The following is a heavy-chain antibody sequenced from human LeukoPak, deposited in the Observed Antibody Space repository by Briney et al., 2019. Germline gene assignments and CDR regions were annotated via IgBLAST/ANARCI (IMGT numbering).Heavy chain of an antibody. Sequence: GGSLRLSCAASGFTVSSNYMSWVRQAPGKGLEWVSVIYSGGSTYYADSVKGRFTISRDNSKNTLYLQMNSLRAGDTAVYYCARAKWELSAFDIWGQGTMVTVSS. CDR1: GFTVSSNY. J-gene: IGHJ3*02. CDR3: ARAKWELSAFDI. CDR2: IYSGGST. V-gene: IGHV3-53*01. D-gene: IGHD1-26*01.